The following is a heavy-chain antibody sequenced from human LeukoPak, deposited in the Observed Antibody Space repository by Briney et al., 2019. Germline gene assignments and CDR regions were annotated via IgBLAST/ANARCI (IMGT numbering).Heavy chain of an antibody. CDR1: GGSISSYY. V-gene: IGHV4-59*01. J-gene: IGHJ4*02. Sequence: SETLSLTCTVSGGSISSYYWSWIRQPPGKGLERIGYIYYSGSTNYNPSLKSRVTISVDTSKNQFSLKLSSVTAADTAVYYCAGGWFGELLGGYWGQGTLVTVSS. CDR2: IYYSGST. D-gene: IGHD3-10*01. CDR3: AGGWFGELLGGY.